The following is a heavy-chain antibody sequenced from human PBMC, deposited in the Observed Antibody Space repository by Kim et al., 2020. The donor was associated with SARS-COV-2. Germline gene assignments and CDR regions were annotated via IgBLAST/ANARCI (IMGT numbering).Heavy chain of an antibody. J-gene: IGHJ6*02. CDR3: ARGVKGNYYYGMDF. Sequence: GGSLRLSCAASGFTFSSYAMHWVRQAPGKGLEWVAVISYDGSNKYYADSVKGRFTISRDNSKNTLYLQMNSLRDEDTAVYYCARGVKGNYYYGMDFWGQG. CDR1: GFTFSSYA. D-gene: IGHD3-22*01. V-gene: IGHV3-30*04. CDR2: ISYDGSNK.